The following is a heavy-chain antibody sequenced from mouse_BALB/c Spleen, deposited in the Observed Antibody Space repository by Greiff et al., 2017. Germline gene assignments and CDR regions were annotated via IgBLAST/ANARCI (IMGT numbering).Heavy chain of an antibody. Sequence: EVKLMESGAELVRPGALVKLSCKASGFNIKDYYMHWVKQRPEQGLEWIGWIDPENGNTIYDPKFQGKASITADTSSNTAYLQLSSLTSEDTAVYYCARRGYYDPFAYWGQGTLVTVSA. D-gene: IGHD2-3*01. V-gene: IGHV14-1*02. J-gene: IGHJ3*01. CDR3: ARRGYYDPFAY. CDR1: GFNIKDYY. CDR2: IDPENGNT.